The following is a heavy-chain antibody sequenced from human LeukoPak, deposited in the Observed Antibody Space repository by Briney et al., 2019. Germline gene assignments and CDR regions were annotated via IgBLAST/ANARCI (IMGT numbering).Heavy chain of an antibody. V-gene: IGHV3-23*01. J-gene: IGHJ4*02. CDR1: GFTFSSYG. CDR3: VRSETSLKVDYFDY. Sequence: GGTLRLSCAASGFTFSSYGMSWVRQAPGKGLEWVSAISGSGGSTYYADSVKGRFTISRDNANKSLYLQMNSLRAEDTAVYYCVRSETSLKVDYFDYWGQGTRVIVSS. CDR2: ISGSGGST. D-gene: IGHD1-14*01.